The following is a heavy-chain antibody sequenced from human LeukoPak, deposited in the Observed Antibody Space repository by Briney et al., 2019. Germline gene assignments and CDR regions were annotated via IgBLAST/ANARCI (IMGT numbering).Heavy chain of an antibody. CDR2: IYYSRST. D-gene: IGHD2-8*01. CDR1: GGSISSGGYY. CDR3: ARVAGVAVRKYFDY. Sequence: PSETLSLTCTVSGGSISSGGYYWSWIRQHPGKGLEWIGYIYYSRSTYYNPSLKSRVTISVDTSKNQFSLKLSSVTAADTAAYYCARVAGVAVRKYFDYWGQGTLVTVSS. J-gene: IGHJ4*02. V-gene: IGHV4-31*03.